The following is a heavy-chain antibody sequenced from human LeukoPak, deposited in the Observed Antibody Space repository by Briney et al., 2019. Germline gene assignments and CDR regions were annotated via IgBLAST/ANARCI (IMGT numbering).Heavy chain of an antibody. J-gene: IGHJ4*02. V-gene: IGHV1-2*02. D-gene: IGHD3-10*01. Sequence: ASVKVSCKASGYTFTGYYMHRVRQAPGQGLEWMGWINPNSGGTNYAQKFQGRVTMTRDTSISTAYMELSRLRSDDTAVYYCARVVVFGESPFDYWGQGTLVTVSS. CDR2: INPNSGGT. CDR3: ARVVVFGESPFDY. CDR1: GYTFTGYY.